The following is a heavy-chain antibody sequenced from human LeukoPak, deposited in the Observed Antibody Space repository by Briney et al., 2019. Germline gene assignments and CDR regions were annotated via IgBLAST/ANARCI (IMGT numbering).Heavy chain of an antibody. Sequence: GGSLRLSCAASGFTVSSNYMSWVRQAPGKGLEWVSVIYSGGSTYYADSVRGRFTISRDNSKNTLYLQMNSLRAEDTAVYYCARGTSGNSLFDCWGQGTLVTVSS. CDR2: IYSGGST. D-gene: IGHD4-23*01. CDR3: ARGTSGNSLFDC. CDR1: GFTVSSNY. J-gene: IGHJ4*02. V-gene: IGHV3-53*01.